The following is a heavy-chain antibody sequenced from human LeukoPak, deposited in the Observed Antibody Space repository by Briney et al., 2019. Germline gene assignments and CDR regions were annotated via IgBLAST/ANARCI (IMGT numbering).Heavy chain of an antibody. V-gene: IGHV4-61*02. CDR1: GGSISSGSYY. CDR3: ARGTGITIFFGRKNWFDP. J-gene: IGHJ5*02. CDR2: IYTGGST. D-gene: IGHD3-3*01. Sequence: SQTLSLTCTVSGGSISSGSYYWSWIRQPAGKGLEWIGRIYTGGSTNYNPSLKSRVTISVDTSKNQFSLKLSSVTAADTAVYYCARGTGITIFFGRKNWFDPWGQGTLVTVSS.